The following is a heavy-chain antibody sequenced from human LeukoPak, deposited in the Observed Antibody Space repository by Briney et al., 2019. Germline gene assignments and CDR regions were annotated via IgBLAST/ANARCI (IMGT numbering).Heavy chain of an antibody. CDR1: GFTFSSYS. CDR2: ISSSSSYI. V-gene: IGHV3-21*01. CDR3: ARVSQQNTIFGVVIIRLDAFDI. Sequence: GSLRLSCAASGFTFSSYSMNWVRQAPGKGLEWVSSISSSSSYIYYADSVKGRFTISRDNAKNSLYLQLNSLRAEDTAVYYCARVSQQNTIFGVVIIRLDAFDIWGQGAMVIVSS. J-gene: IGHJ3*02. D-gene: IGHD3-3*01.